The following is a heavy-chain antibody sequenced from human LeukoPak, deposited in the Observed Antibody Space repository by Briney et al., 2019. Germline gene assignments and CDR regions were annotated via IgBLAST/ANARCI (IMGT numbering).Heavy chain of an antibody. CDR1: GYSISSGYY. Sequence: SETLSLTCTVSGYSISSGYYWGWIRQPPGKGLEWIGSIYHSGSTYYNPSLKSRVTISVDTSKNQFSLKLSSVTAADTAVYYCARDLVAARPGDNWFDPLGQGTLVTVSS. V-gene: IGHV4-38-2*02. D-gene: IGHD6-6*01. CDR2: IYHSGST. CDR3: ARDLVAARPGDNWFDP. J-gene: IGHJ5*02.